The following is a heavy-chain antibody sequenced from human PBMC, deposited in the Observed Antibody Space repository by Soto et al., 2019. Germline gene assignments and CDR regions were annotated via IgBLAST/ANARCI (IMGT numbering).Heavy chain of an antibody. CDR3: AHIVVAGLGYYFDY. D-gene: IGHD6-19*01. CDR1: GFSLSSTRMA. Sequence: QITLKESGPTLVKPTQTLTLTCTFSGFSLSSTRMAVGWIRQPPGKALEWLALIYWDDDKRYSPFLKSRLTITNDTSKIPVVLTMSNMDPLDTARYYCAHIVVAGLGYYFDYWGQGTLVTVSS. V-gene: IGHV2-5*02. J-gene: IGHJ4*02. CDR2: IYWDDDK.